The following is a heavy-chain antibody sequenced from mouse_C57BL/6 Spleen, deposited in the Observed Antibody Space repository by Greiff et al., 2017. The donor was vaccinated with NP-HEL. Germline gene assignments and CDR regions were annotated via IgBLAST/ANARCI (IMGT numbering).Heavy chain of an antibody. V-gene: IGHV1-18*01. D-gene: IGHD4-1*01. CDR1: GYTFTDYN. J-gene: IGHJ1*03. CDR2: INPNNGGT. Sequence: EVKLLESGPELVKPGASVKIPCKASGYTFTDYNMDWVKQSHGKSLEWIGDINPNNGGTIYNQKFKGKATLTVDKSSSTAYMELRSLTSEDTAVYYCARDEENWDYWYFDVWGTGTTVTVSS. CDR3: ARDEENWDYWYFDV.